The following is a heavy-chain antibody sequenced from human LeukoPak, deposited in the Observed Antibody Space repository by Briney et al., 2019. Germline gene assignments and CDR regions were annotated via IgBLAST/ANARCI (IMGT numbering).Heavy chain of an antibody. Sequence: GGSLRLSCAASGFTFSNYWMFWVRQVPGKGLVWVSRVNSDGDSTTYADSVKGRFTISRDNAQNTPYLEMNSLRAEDTAVYYCARGGFQHALDIWGQGTMVTVSS. D-gene: IGHD2-15*01. J-gene: IGHJ3*02. CDR3: ARGGFQHALDI. CDR1: GFTFSNYW. CDR2: VNSDGDST. V-gene: IGHV3-74*01.